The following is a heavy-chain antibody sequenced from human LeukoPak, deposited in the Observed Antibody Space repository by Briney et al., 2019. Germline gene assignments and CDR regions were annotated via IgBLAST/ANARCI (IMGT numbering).Heavy chain of an antibody. V-gene: IGHV1-69*01. CDR1: GGTFSRYA. D-gene: IGHD6-13*01. Sequence: SVKVSCKTSGGTFSRYAITWVRQAPGQGLEWMGRIIPRFGTANYAQKFQGRVTITADESTSTAYMELSSLRSEDTALYYCAEDSAAVGFSFDYWGLGTLVTVSS. J-gene: IGHJ4*02. CDR3: AEDSAAVGFSFDY. CDR2: IIPRFGTA.